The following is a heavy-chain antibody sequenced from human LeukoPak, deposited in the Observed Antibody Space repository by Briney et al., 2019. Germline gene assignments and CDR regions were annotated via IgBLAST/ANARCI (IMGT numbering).Heavy chain of an antibody. D-gene: IGHD4-11*01. CDR1: GFTFDDYA. Sequence: GGSLRLSCAASGFTFDDYAMHWVRQAPGKGLEGVSGISWNSGSIGYADSVKGRFTISRDNAKNSLYLQMNSLRAEDTALYYCAKDIWHYSKGLGLYYWGQGTLVTVSS. CDR2: ISWNSGSI. CDR3: AKDIWHYSKGLGLYY. J-gene: IGHJ4*02. V-gene: IGHV3-9*01.